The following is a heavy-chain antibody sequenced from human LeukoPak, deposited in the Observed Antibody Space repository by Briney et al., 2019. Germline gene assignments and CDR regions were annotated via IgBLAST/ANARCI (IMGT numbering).Heavy chain of an antibody. CDR3: VRLDYYDSSGYGPDAFDI. V-gene: IGHV1-69*13. J-gene: IGHJ3*02. D-gene: IGHD3-22*01. Sequence: GASVKVSCKASGGTFSSYAISWVRQAPGQGLEWMGGIIPIFGTANYAQKFQGRVTITADESTSTAYMELSSLRSEDTAVYYRVRLDYYDSSGYGPDAFDIWGQGTMVTVSS. CDR1: GGTFSSYA. CDR2: IIPIFGTA.